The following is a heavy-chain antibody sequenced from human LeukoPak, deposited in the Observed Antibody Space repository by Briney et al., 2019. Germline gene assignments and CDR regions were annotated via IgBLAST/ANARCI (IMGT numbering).Heavy chain of an antibody. CDR3: ARHYGP. CDR1: GGSISSYY. CDR2: IYYSGST. J-gene: IGHJ5*02. V-gene: IGHV4-59*08. D-gene: IGHD3-10*01. Sequence: SETLSLTCTVSGGSISSYYWRWLWQPRGKGLEWIGYIYYSGSTNYNPSLKSRVTISVDTSKNQFSLKLNSVTAADTAVYYCARHYGPWGQGTLVTVSS.